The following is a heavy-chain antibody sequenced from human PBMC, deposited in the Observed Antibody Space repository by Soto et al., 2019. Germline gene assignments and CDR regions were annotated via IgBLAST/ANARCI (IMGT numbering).Heavy chain of an antibody. V-gene: IGHV1-46*03. Sequence: QVQLVQPEAEVKKPGASVKFSCKASGYIFTNFYIHWVRQAPGQGLEWIGIINPNGGSTNYAQNLQGRVTMTRDTSTSTVYMDLSSLRSEDTAVYYCTRGLASGDYWGQGTLITVSS. CDR3: TRGLASGDY. D-gene: IGHD6-6*01. CDR2: INPNGGST. J-gene: IGHJ4*02. CDR1: GYIFTNFY.